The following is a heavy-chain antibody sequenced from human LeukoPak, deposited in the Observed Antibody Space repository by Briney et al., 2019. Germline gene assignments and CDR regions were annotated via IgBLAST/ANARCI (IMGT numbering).Heavy chain of an antibody. D-gene: IGHD2-2*01. J-gene: IGHJ4*02. Sequence: GASVKASCKASGYILSRYAMNWVRQAPGQRLEWMGWINAGNGNTKYSQKFQGRVTITRDTSASTAYMELSSLRSEDTAVYYCARVGVVVPAANPFDYWGQGTLVTVSS. CDR3: ARVGVVVPAANPFDY. V-gene: IGHV1-3*01. CDR2: INAGNGNT. CDR1: GYILSRYA.